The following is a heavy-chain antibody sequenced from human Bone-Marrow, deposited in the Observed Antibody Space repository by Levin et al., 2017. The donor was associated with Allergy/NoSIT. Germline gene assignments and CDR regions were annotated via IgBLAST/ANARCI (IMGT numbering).Heavy chain of an antibody. CDR3: ARGVGWLHIGFDY. Sequence: SETLSLTCAVYGGSFSGYYWSWIRQPPGKGLEWIGEINHSGSTNYNPSLKSRVTISVDTSKNQFSLKLSSVTAADTAVYYCARGVGWLHIGFDYWGQGTLVTVSS. V-gene: IGHV4-34*01. CDR1: GGSFSGYY. J-gene: IGHJ4*02. D-gene: IGHD5-24*01. CDR2: INHSGST.